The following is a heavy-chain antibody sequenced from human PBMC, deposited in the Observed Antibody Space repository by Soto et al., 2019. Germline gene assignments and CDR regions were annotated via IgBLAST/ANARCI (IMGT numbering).Heavy chain of an antibody. CDR2: IIPILDTA. D-gene: IGHD1-1*01. J-gene: IGHJ4*02. V-gene: IGHV1-69*10. Sequence: SVKVSCKASGGTFSSNAISWVRQAAGQGLEWMGGIIPILDTAKYAQKFQGRVTITADKSTSTAYMEVGSLRSEDTAVYYCARDSHSGTTSYWGQGTLVTVSS. CDR3: ARDSHSGTTSY. CDR1: GGTFSSNA.